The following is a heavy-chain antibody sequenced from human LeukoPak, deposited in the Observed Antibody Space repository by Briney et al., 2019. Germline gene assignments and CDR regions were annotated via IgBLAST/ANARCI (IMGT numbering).Heavy chain of an antibody. CDR3: VRMGVSYYYDSSTYYPVAFDV. Sequence: SETLSLTCGVSGYSISGGDYWGWSRRPPGKGLEWIATIFHTGSIYHNPSLKIRVILSVYTSKTQFSVILTSVTAADTAVYYCVRMGVSYYYDSSTYYPVAFDVWGQGTMVTVSS. J-gene: IGHJ3*01. CDR1: GYSISGGDY. D-gene: IGHD3-22*01. V-gene: IGHV4-38-2*01. CDR2: IFHTGSI.